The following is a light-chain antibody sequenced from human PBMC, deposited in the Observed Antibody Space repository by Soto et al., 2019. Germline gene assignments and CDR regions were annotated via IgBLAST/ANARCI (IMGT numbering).Light chain of an antibody. CDR2: GAS. CDR1: QSISDT. CDR3: QHDNNWPWT. Sequence: EIVMTQSPATLSVSPGGRATLSCRASQSISDTLAWYQQKPGQAPRLLIHGASTRATGFPARFSGSGSGTDFPLTISSLQSEVFAVYCCQHDNNWPWTFGQGTKVEIK. V-gene: IGKV3-15*01. J-gene: IGKJ1*01.